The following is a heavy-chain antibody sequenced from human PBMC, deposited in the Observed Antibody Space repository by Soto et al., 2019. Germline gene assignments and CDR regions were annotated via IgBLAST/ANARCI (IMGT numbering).Heavy chain of an antibody. D-gene: IGHD5-18*01. CDR1: GGTFSSYA. J-gene: IGHJ6*02. Sequence: SVKASCKASGGTFSSYAISWVRQAPGQGLEWMGGIIPIFGTANYAQKFQGRVTITADESTSTAYMELSSLRSEDTAVYYCASSAMDHYYYGMDVWGQGTTVTVSS. V-gene: IGHV1-69*13. CDR3: ASSAMDHYYYGMDV. CDR2: IIPIFGTA.